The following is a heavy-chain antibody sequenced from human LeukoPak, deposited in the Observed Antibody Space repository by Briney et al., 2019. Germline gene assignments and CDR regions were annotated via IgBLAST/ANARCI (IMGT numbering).Heavy chain of an antibody. D-gene: IGHD4-11*01. CDR1: TSR. J-gene: IGHJ6*03. Sequence: GASVKVSCKATSRISCVRQAPGQGLEWMGWIGTYGGDTYYAQKFQGRITVTTDTSTSTVYMELRNLRSDDTAVYYCARAGGTVTPNRYYYYYYMDVWGKGTTVTVSS. CDR3: ARAGGTVTPNRYYYYYYMDV. CDR2: IGTYGGDT. V-gene: IGHV1-18*01.